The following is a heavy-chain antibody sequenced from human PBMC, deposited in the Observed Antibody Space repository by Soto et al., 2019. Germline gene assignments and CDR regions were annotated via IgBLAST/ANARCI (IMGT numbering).Heavy chain of an antibody. CDR3: ARLYCSSTSCYVPDD. J-gene: IGHJ4*02. CDR2: ISAYNGNT. D-gene: IGHD2-2*01. Sequence: GASVKVSCKASGYTFTSYGISWVRQAPGQGLEWMGWISAYNGNTNYAQKLQGRVTMTTDTSTSTAYMELRSLRSDDTAVYYCARLYCSSTSCYVPDDWGQGTLVTVSS. CDR1: GYTFTSYG. V-gene: IGHV1-18*01.